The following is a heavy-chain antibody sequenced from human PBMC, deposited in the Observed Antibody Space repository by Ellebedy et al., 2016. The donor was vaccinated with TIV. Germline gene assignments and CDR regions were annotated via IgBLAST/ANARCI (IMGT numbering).Heavy chain of an antibody. V-gene: IGHV5-51*01. CDR2: IYPGDSDT. D-gene: IGHD5-12*01. CDR3: ARHVGRRGYSGYDWNYYYGMDV. CDR1: GYIFTSYW. Sequence: GESLKISCYVSGYIFTSYWIGWVRQMPGKGLEWMGIIYPGDSDTRYSQSFQGQVTISSDKSISTADLQWNSLKASDTAMYYCARHVGRRGYSGYDWNYYYGMDVWGQGTTVTVSS. J-gene: IGHJ6*02.